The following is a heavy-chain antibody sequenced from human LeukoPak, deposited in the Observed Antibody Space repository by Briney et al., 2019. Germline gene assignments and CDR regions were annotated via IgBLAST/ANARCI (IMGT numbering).Heavy chain of an antibody. Sequence: PGGSLRLSCAASGFTFSSYWMSWVRQAPGKGLEWVANIKQDGSEKYYVDSVKGRFTISRDNAKNSLYLQMNSLRAEDTAVYYCARPMYSSSSGREYWYFDLWGRGTLVTVSS. V-gene: IGHV3-7*01. CDR3: ARPMYSSSSGREYWYFDL. J-gene: IGHJ2*01. CDR1: GFTFSSYW. CDR2: IKQDGSEK. D-gene: IGHD6-6*01.